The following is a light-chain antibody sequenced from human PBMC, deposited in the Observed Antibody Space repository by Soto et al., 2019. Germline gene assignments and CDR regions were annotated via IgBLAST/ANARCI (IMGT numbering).Light chain of an antibody. J-gene: IGKJ3*01. V-gene: IGKV3-15*01. Sequence: EIVMTQSPATLSVSPGERATLSCRASQRVGYRLAWYQQKPGQAPRLLIYDASTRATGFPARFSGSGSGTEFTLTISSLQSEDVAVYYCQQYNNWPPFTFGPGTKVDIK. CDR3: QQYNNWPPFT. CDR1: QRVGYR. CDR2: DAS.